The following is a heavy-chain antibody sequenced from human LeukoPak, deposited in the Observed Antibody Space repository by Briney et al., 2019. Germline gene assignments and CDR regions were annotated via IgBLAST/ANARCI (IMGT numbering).Heavy chain of an antibody. CDR1: GFTFSIYE. CDR2: IKTDGSST. V-gene: IGHV3-74*01. D-gene: IGHD6-19*01. Sequence: PGGSLRLSCAASGFTFSIYEMNWVRQAPGKGLVWVSRIKTDGSSTSYADSVKGRFTISRDNAKNTLYMQMNSLRAEDTAVYYCARERSSGWSDYWGQGTLVTVSS. J-gene: IGHJ4*02. CDR3: ARERSSGWSDY.